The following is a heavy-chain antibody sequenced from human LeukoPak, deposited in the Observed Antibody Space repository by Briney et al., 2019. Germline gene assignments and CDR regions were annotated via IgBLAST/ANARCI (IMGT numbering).Heavy chain of an antibody. D-gene: IGHD3-9*01. CDR1: GGSFSGYY. CDR2: INHSGST. J-gene: IGHJ4*02. V-gene: IGHV4-34*01. CDR3: ARLHEYYDILTGYTELYYFDY. Sequence: SETLSLTCAVYGGSFSGYYWSWIRQPPGKGLEWIGEINHSGSTNYNPSLKSRVTISVDTSKNQFSLKLSSVTAADTAVYYCARLHEYYDILTGYTELYYFDYWGQGTLVTVSS.